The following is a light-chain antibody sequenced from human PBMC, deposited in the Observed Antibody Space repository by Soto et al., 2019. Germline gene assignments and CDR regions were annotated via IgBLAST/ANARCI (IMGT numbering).Light chain of an antibody. CDR1: QSVSCS. V-gene: IGKV3-11*01. J-gene: IGKJ4*01. Sequence: EIVLTQSPATLSFSPGERATLSCTASQSVSCSLALYQHKPGQAPRLLIYATSHRATDIPTRFSGSGSETDFTLTISSLEPEDFAVYYCQERSDWPPSLTFGGGTKVEIK. CDR2: ATS. CDR3: QERSDWPPSLT.